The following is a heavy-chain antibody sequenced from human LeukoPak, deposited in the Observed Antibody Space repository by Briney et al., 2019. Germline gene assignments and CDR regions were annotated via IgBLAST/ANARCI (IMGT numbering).Heavy chain of an antibody. V-gene: IGHV1-46*01. J-gene: IGHJ5*02. D-gene: IGHD3-10*01. Sequence: ASVKVSCKASGYTFTSYHMHWVRQAPGQGLEWMGIINPSGGTTNYAQKFRGRVTMTRDMSTSTVYMELSSLRSEDTAVYYCANLDYYGSGNRPEKYAEVDPWGQGTLVTVSS. CDR1: GYTFTSYH. CDR3: ANLDYYGSGNRPEKYAEVDP. CDR2: INPSGGTT.